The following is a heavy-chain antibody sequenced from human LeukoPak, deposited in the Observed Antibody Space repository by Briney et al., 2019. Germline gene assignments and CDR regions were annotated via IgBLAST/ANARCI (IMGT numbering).Heavy chain of an antibody. J-gene: IGHJ5*02. D-gene: IGHD3-10*02. Sequence: ARESLQTSSQASGNSFTNYGTSWVRQMPGKGLEWMAIIYAADSDTRYSTSFQGHVTPSADTSIRTVSLQWSSLKASHTAVYYCARHVRGLDLWGQGTLVTVSS. CDR2: IYAADSDT. CDR3: ARHVRGLDL. V-gene: IGHV5-51*01. CDR1: GNSFTNYG.